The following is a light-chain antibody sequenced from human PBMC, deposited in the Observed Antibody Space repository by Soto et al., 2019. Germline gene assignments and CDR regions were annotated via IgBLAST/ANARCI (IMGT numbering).Light chain of an antibody. V-gene: IGKV3-20*01. CDR1: QSVSSSY. CDR2: GTS. J-gene: IGKJ1*01. CDR3: QHYGSSLWT. Sequence: ELVLTQSPGTLSLSPGERATLSCRASQSVSSSYLAWCQQKPGQAPRLLIYGTSSRATGIPDRFSGGGSGTDFTLTISRLEPEDFAVYYCQHYGSSLWTFGQGTKV.